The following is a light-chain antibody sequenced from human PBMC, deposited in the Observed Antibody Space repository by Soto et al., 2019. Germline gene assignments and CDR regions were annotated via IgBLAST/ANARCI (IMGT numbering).Light chain of an antibody. V-gene: IGKV1-5*01. Sequence: DIQMTQSPSTLSGSVVARVTITFRASQSISGWLAWYQQKPGKAPKLPIYDASSLESGVPSRFSGSGSGTEFTLTISSLQPDDFATYYCQQYNSYSTFGQGTKVDIK. J-gene: IGKJ1*01. CDR1: QSISGW. CDR2: DAS. CDR3: QQYNSYST.